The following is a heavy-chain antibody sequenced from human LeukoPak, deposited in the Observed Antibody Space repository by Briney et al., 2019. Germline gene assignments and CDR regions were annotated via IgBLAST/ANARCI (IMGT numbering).Heavy chain of an antibody. CDR3: ASVVAARGWFDP. CDR1: GYTFTSYY. J-gene: IGHJ5*02. Sequence: GASVKVSCKASGYTFTSYYMHWVRQAPGQGLEWMGIINPSGGSTSYAQKFQGRVTMTRDTSTSTVYMVLSSLRSEDTAVYYCASVVAARGWFDPWGQGTLVTVSS. V-gene: IGHV1-46*01. D-gene: IGHD2-15*01. CDR2: INPSGGST.